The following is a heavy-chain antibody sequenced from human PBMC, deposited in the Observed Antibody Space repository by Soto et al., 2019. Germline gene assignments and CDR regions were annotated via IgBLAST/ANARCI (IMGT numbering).Heavy chain of an antibody. Sequence: ESGGGVVQPGRSLRLSCAASGFTFSSYGMHWVRQAPGKGLEWVAVISYDGSNKYYADSVKGRFTISRDNSENTLYLQMNSLRAEDTAVYYCAKDRGTKDWCQIAVAGTPSPAVDYWGQGTLVTVSS. V-gene: IGHV3-30*18. CDR1: GFTFSSYG. CDR2: ISYDGSNK. CDR3: AKDRGTKDWCQIAVAGTPSPAVDY. D-gene: IGHD6-19*01. J-gene: IGHJ4*02.